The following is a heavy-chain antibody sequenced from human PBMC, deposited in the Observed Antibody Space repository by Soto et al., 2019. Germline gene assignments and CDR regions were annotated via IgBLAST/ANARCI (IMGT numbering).Heavy chain of an antibody. J-gene: IGHJ6*02. CDR1: GYTFTSYD. CDR2: MNPNSGNT. V-gene: IGHV1-8*01. D-gene: IGHD6-6*01. CDR3: ARSLSSFYYYYGMDV. Sequence: QVQLVQSGAEVKKPGASVKVSCKASGYTFTSYDINWVRQATGQGLEWMGWMNPNSGNTGYALKFQGRVTMTRNTSISTAYMELSSLRSEDTAVYYCARSLSSFYYYYGMDVWGQGTTVTVSS.